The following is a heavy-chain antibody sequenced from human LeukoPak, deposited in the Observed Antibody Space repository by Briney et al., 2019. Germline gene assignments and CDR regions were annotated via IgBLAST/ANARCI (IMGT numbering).Heavy chain of an antibody. Sequence: PSETLSLTCVVSGGSISSCNWCRWVRQPPGKGLEWIGEIYHSGSSNYNPSLKSRITISLDKSNNQFSLKLSSVTAADTAVHYCPIAAPVTGDARDLWGQGTMVTVSS. CDR3: PIAAPVTGDARDL. CDR1: GGSISSCNW. D-gene: IGHD6-13*01. J-gene: IGHJ3*01. V-gene: IGHV4/OR15-8*01. CDR2: IYHSGSS.